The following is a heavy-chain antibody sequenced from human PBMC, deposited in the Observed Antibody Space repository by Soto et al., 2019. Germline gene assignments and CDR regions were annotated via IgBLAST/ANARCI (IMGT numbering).Heavy chain of an antibody. J-gene: IGHJ6*02. CDR3: ARVPLYYDILTGYLPPYYYYGMDV. Sequence: SETLSLTCTVSGGSISSYYWSWIRQPPGKGLEWIGYIYYSGSTNYNPSLKSRVTISVDTSKNQFSLKLSSVTAADTAVYYCARVPLYYDILTGYLPPYYYYGMDVWGQGTTVTVSS. D-gene: IGHD3-9*01. V-gene: IGHV4-59*01. CDR2: IYYSGST. CDR1: GGSISSYY.